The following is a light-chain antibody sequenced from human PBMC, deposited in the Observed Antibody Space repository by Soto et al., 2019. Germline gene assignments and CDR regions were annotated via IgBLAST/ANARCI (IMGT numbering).Light chain of an antibody. V-gene: IGKV3-15*01. CDR3: QQYNNWPRTLT. CDR1: QSVSSN. Sequence: EIVMTQSPATLSVSPGERATLSCRASQSVSSNLAWYQQKPGQAPRLLIYGASTRATGIPARFSGSESGTEFTLTISSLQSEDFAVYYCQQYNNWPRTLTFGVGTKVEIK. CDR2: GAS. J-gene: IGKJ4*01.